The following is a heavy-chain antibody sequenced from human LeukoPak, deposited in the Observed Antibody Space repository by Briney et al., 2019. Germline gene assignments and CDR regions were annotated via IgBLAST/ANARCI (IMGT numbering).Heavy chain of an antibody. D-gene: IGHD3/OR15-3a*01. J-gene: IGHJ6*02. CDR3: ASVYSDFWSGYPNYYYYYGMDV. CDR1: GYTFTNYA. Sequence: SVKVSCKASGYTFTNYAMHWVRQAPGQGLEWMGGIIPIFGTANYAQKFQGRVTITADESTSTAYMELSSLRSEDTAVYYCASVYSDFWSGYPNYYYYYGMDVWGQGTTVTVSS. CDR2: IIPIFGTA. V-gene: IGHV1-69*13.